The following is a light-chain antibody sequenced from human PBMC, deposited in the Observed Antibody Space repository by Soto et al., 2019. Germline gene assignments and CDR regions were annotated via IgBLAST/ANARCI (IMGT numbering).Light chain of an antibody. V-gene: IGKV1-5*01. J-gene: IGKJ1*01. CDR1: QTIRKY. Sequence: QMTQSASSLSASLGDNVTITWRASQTIRKYLNWYQQKPPKAPKLLIYDAFSLESGVPSRFSGSGSGTEFTLTISSLQTEDFATFYCQEYNSYSRTFGQGTKVDIK. CDR3: QEYNSYSRT. CDR2: DAF.